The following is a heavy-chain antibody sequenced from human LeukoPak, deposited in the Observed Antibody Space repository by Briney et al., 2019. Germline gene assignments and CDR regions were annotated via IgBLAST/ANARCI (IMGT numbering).Heavy chain of an antibody. V-gene: IGHV1-2*02. D-gene: IGHD4-17*01. CDR3: ARDQTTVTTVRRYNWFDP. CDR2: INPNSGGT. Sequence: ASVKVSCKASGYTFTGYNMHWVRQAPGQGLEWMGWINPNSGGTNYAQKFQGRVTMTRDTSISTDYMELSRLRSDDTAVYYCARDQTTVTTVRRYNWFDPWGQGTLVTVSS. J-gene: IGHJ5*02. CDR1: GYTFTGYN.